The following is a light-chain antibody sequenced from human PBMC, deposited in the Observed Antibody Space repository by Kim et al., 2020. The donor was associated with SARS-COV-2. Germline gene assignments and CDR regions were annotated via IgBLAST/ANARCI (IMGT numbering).Light chain of an antibody. CDR3: QQYGSSLYS. J-gene: IGKJ2*03. CDR1: QSVSSSY. V-gene: IGKV3-20*01. Sequence: EIVLTQSPGTLSLSPGERATLSCRASQSVSSSYLAWYQQQPGQAPRLLIYGASSRATGIPDRFSGSGSGTDFTLTISRLEPEDFAVYYCQQYGSSLYSFGQGTKREI. CDR2: GAS.